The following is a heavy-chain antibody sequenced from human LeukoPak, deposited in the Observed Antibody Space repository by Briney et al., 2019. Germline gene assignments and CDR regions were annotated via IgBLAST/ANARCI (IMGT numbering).Heavy chain of an antibody. V-gene: IGHV3-23*01. CDR3: AKGGQQLVRFNWFDP. Sequence: GGSLRLSCAASGFTFSSYAMSWVRQAPGKGLEWVSAISGSGGSTYYADSAKGRFTISRDNSKNTLYLQMNSLRAEDTAVYYCAKGGQQLVRFNWFDPWGQGTLVTVSS. CDR1: GFTFSSYA. CDR2: ISGSGGST. J-gene: IGHJ5*02. D-gene: IGHD6-13*01.